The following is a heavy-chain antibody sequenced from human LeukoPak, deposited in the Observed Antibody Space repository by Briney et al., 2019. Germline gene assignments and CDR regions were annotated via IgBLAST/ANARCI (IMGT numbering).Heavy chain of an antibody. V-gene: IGHV3-21*01. CDR1: GFTLSSYT. CDR2: ISNSGFYI. Sequence: GGSQRLSCAASGFTLSSYTTNWVRQAPGKGLEWVSSISNSGFYIYYADSVKGRFVVSRDNANNSLYLQMNSLRDEDTAVYYCVTDGASDIWGQGTMVTVSS. J-gene: IGHJ3*02. CDR3: VTDGASDI.